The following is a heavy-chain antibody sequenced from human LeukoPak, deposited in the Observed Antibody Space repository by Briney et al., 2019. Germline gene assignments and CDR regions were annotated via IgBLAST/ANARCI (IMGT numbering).Heavy chain of an antibody. D-gene: IGHD3-10*01. V-gene: IGHV1-69*06. Sequence: ASVNVSCKASVGTFSSYAISWVRQAPGQGGEGMGGIIPIFGTANYAQKFQGRVTITADKSTSTAYMELSSLRSEDTAVYYCARVAQHGTAGVRGVMPYDYWGQGTLVTVSS. CDR3: ARVAQHGTAGVRGVMPYDY. CDR1: VGTFSSYA. J-gene: IGHJ4*02. CDR2: IIPIFGTA.